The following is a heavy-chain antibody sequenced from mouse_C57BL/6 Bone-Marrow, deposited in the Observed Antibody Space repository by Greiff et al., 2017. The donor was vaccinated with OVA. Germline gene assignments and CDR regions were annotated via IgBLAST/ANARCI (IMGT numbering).Heavy chain of an antibody. D-gene: IGHD2-4*01. CDR3: ARGGYYDDDGYFDV. V-gene: IGHV1-52*01. CDR1: GYTFTSYW. J-gene: IGHJ1*03. Sequence: QVQLQQPGAELVRPGSSVKLSCKASGYTFTSYWMHWVKQRPIQGLEWIGNIDPSDSETHYNQKFKDKATLTVDKSSSTAYMQLSSLTSEDSAVYYCARGGYYDDDGYFDVWGTGTTVTVSS. CDR2: IDPSDSET.